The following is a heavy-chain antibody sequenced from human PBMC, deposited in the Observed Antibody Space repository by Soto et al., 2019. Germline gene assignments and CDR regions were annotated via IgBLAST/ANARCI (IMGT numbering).Heavy chain of an antibody. D-gene: IGHD2-21*01. CDR1: GFIFSAYV. V-gene: IGHV3-30*03. Sequence: QVQLVESGGGVVQPGKSLRLSCAASGFIFSAYVMHWVRQAPGKGLEWVAMISHDEDYIYYADSVKGRFTISRDNSKNTLHLEMSNLNTEDTAMYYCGRYPKRLKFGDIEYWGQGTRVTVSS. CDR3: GRYPKRLKFGDIEY. CDR2: ISHDEDYI. J-gene: IGHJ4*02.